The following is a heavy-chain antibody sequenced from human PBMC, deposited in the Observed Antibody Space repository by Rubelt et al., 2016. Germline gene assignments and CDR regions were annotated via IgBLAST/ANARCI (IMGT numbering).Heavy chain of an antibody. CDR1: GFSLSTSGVG. Sequence: QITLKESGPTLVKPTQTLTLTCTFSGFSLSTSGVGVGWIRQPPGKALEWLALIYWDDDKRYSPFLKSRLTIPKDTSKNQGVRTMSNMDPVDTATYYCAHAFRFYDYVWGSYRLNYFDYWGQGTLVTVSS. V-gene: IGHV2-5*02. J-gene: IGHJ4*02. D-gene: IGHD3-16*02. CDR2: IYWDDDK. CDR3: AHAFRFYDYVWGSYRLNYFDY.